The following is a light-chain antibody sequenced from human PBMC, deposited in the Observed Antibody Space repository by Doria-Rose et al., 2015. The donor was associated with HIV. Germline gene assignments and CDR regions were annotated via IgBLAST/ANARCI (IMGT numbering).Light chain of an antibody. J-gene: IGLJ2*01. V-gene: IGLV2-23*02. CDR3: CSYAGSSTFLV. CDR1: SSDVGGYNY. Sequence: PGQSITISCTGTSSDVGGYNYVSWYQQHPGKAPKLMIYDVSKRPSGVSNRFSGSKSGNTASLTISRLQAEDEADYCCCSYAGSSTFLVFGGGTKLTGL. CDR2: DVS.